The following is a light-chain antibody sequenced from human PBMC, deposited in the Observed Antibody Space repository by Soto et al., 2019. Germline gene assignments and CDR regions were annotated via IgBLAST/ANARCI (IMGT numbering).Light chain of an antibody. V-gene: IGKV3-20*01. CDR1: QSVSGTY. CDR3: QQYGSSPPYT. CDR2: GSS. Sequence: EILLTQSPGTLSLSPGERATLSCRASQSVSGTYLAWYQHRSGQAPRLLIYGSSDRATGIPDRFSGSGSGTDFTLTISRLEPEDFAVYYCQQYGSSPPYTFGQGTKLEIK. J-gene: IGKJ2*01.